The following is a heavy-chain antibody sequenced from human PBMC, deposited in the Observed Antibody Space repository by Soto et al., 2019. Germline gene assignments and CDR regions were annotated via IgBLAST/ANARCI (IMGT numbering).Heavy chain of an antibody. CDR3: AKASTSYSPTDY. J-gene: IGHJ4*02. CDR2: ISLNSGST. D-gene: IGHD2-2*01. CDR1: GFTFSNYA. Sequence: GGSLRLSCAASGFTFSNYAMIWVRQAPGKGLEWVSSISLNSGSTFYADSMRGRFTISRDNSKNTLYLQMNSLRAEDTAVYYCAKASTSYSPTDYWGQGTLVTVSS. V-gene: IGHV3-23*01.